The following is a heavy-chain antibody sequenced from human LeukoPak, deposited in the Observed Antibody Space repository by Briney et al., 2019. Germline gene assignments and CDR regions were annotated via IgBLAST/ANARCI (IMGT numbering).Heavy chain of an antibody. J-gene: IGHJ6*02. D-gene: IGHD3-3*01. CDR2: IYYSGST. V-gene: IGHV4-59*01. CDR3: ARGMVGDFWSGYYAYYYYGMDV. Sequence: SETLSLTCTVSGGSISSDYWSWIRQPPGKGLEWIGYIYYSGSTNYNPSLKSRVTISVDTSKNQFSLKLSSVTAADTAVYYCARGMVGDFWSGYYAYYYYGMDVWGQGTTVTVSS. CDR1: GGSISSDY.